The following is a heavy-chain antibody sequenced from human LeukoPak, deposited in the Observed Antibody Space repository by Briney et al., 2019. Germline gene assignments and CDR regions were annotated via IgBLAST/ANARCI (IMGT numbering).Heavy chain of an antibody. Sequence: ASVKVSCKSSGYTLTGYYMHWVRQAPGQGLEWMGWINPNSGGTNYAQKFQGRVTMTRDTSISTAYMELSRLRSDDTAVYYCARDRYYYDSSGSDYWGQGTLVTVSS. CDR2: INPNSGGT. J-gene: IGHJ4*02. CDR3: ARDRYYYDSSGSDY. CDR1: GYTLTGYY. V-gene: IGHV1-2*02. D-gene: IGHD3-22*01.